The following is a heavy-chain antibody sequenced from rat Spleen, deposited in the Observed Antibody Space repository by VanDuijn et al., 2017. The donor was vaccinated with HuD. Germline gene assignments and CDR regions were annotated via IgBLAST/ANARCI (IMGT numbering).Heavy chain of an antibody. J-gene: IGHJ2*01. CDR3: ARRHFGYTDYFDY. Sequence: EVQLVESDGGLVQPGRSLKLSCVASGFTFSSYWMYWIRQAPGKGLEWVSSINTDGGSTYYPDSVKGRFTISRDNAENTLSLQMDSLRSEDTATYYCARRHFGYTDYFDYWGQGVMVTVSS. V-gene: IGHV5-58*01. D-gene: IGHD2-3*01. CDR1: GFTFSSYW. CDR2: INTDGGST.